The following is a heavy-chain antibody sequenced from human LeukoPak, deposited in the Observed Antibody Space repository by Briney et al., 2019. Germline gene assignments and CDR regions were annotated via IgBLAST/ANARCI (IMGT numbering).Heavy chain of an antibody. CDR1: GGSISSYY. V-gene: IGHV4-4*07. Sequence: SETLSLTCTVSGGSISSYYWSWIRQPAGKGLEWIGRIHTSGSTNYNPSLKSRVTMSVDTSKNQFSLKMTSVTAADTAVYYCAGAARPGEEVWYWGQGTLVTVSP. J-gene: IGHJ4*02. CDR2: IHTSGST. CDR3: AGAARPGEEVWY. D-gene: IGHD6-6*01.